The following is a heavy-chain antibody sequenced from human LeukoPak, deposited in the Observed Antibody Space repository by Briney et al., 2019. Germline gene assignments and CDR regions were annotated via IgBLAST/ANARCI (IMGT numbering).Heavy chain of an antibody. D-gene: IGHD1-14*01. CDR3: ARVPVPPPRYYFDY. CDR2: INHSGST. V-gene: IGHV4-34*01. CDR1: GGSFSGYY. J-gene: IGHJ4*02. Sequence: SETLSLTCAVYGGSFSGYYWSWIRQPPGKGLEWIGEINHSGSTNYNPSLKSRVTISVDTSKNQFSLKLSSVTAEDTAVYYCARVPVPPPRYYFDYWGQGTLVTVSS.